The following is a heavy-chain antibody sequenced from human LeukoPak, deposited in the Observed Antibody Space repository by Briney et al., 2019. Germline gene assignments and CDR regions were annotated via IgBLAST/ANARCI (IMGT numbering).Heavy chain of an antibody. CDR1: GYTFTGYY. V-gene: IGHV1-2*02. J-gene: IGHJ3*01. D-gene: IGHD1-1*01. CDR3: AGVKEMEKIGAFDF. Sequence: ASVKVSCKASGYTFTGYYLHWVRQAPGQGLEWMGCINPNSGGTNYAQKFQGRVTMTRDTSISAAYMELSRLRSDDAAVYYWAGVKEMEKIGAFDFWGQGALVTV. CDR2: INPNSGGT.